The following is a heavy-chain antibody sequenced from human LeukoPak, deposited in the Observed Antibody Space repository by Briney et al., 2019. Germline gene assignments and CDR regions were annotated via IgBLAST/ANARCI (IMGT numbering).Heavy chain of an antibody. V-gene: IGHV3-23*01. CDR2: ISVGGGST. CDR3: AKTGSTVTTLNWFDP. Sequence: PGGSLRLSCAAFGFTFSSNAMSWVRQAPGKGLEWVSGISVGGGSTFYADSVKGRFTISRDNSKNTLYLQMNSLRGEDTAVYYCAKTGSTVTTLNWFDPWGQGTLVTVSS. J-gene: IGHJ5*02. D-gene: IGHD4-17*01. CDR1: GFTFSSNA.